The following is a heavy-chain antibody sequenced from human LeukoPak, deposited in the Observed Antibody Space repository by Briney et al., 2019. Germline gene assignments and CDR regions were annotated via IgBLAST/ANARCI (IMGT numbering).Heavy chain of an antibody. V-gene: IGHV4-4*07. J-gene: IGHJ4*02. CDR3: TRGQWLDVWDF. CDR2: IQDRGST. D-gene: IGHD6-19*01. Sequence: SETLSLTCTVSGTSMSNSYWSWIRQPAGKGLEWIGHIQDRGSTIYNPSLGSRVTMSLDTPKNQFSLKLNSVTAADTAVYHCTRGQWLDVWDFWGQGTLVTVSS. CDR1: GTSMSNSY.